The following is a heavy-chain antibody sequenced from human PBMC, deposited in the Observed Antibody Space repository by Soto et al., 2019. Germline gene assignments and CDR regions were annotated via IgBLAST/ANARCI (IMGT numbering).Heavy chain of an antibody. CDR3: ARVHCSSTSCYLVNAFDI. D-gene: IGHD2-2*01. CDR2: IIPILGIA. J-gene: IGHJ3*02. CDR1: GGTFSSYT. Sequence: ASVKVSCKASGGTFSSYTISWVRQAPGQGLEWMGRIIPILGIANYAQKFQGRVTITADKSTSTAYMELSSLRSEDTAVYYCARVHCSSTSCYLVNAFDIWGQGTMVT. V-gene: IGHV1-69*02.